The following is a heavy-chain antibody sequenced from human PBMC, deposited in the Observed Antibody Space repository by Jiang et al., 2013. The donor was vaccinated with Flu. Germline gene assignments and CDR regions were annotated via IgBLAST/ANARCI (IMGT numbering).Heavy chain of an antibody. J-gene: IGHJ4*02. CDR2: IDWDDDK. D-gene: IGHD2-21*02. CDR3: ARIPSSGCYSDY. V-gene: IGHV2-70*16. CDR1: GFSLSTSGMC. Sequence: KPTQTLTLTCTFSGFSLSTSGMCVSWIRQPPGKALEWLARIDWDDDKFYSTSLKTRLTISKDTSKNQVVLTMTNMDPVDTATYYCARIPSSGCYSDYWGQGTLVTVSS.